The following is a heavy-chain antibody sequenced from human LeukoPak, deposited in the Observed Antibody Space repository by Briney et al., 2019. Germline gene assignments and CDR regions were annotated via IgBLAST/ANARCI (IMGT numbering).Heavy chain of an antibody. CDR1: GYSISSGYY. D-gene: IGHD3-10*01. Sequence: SETLSLTCTVSGYSISSGYYRGWIRQPPGKGLEWIGSIYHSGSTYYNPSLKSRVTISVDTSKNQFSLKLSSVTAADTAVYYCARGLVRGGRFDPWGQGTLVTVSS. J-gene: IGHJ5*02. CDR3: ARGLVRGGRFDP. V-gene: IGHV4-38-2*02. CDR2: IYHSGST.